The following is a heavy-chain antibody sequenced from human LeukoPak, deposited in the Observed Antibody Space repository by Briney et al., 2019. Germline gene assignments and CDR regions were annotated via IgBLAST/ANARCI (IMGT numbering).Heavy chain of an antibody. D-gene: IGHD2-2*01. CDR1: GGAIRSGDYY. J-gene: IGHJ5*02. CDR3: ASTNCSSSNCFGANWFDP. V-gene: IGHV4-30-4*08. CDR2: ISYSGNT. Sequence: PSETLSLTCTVSGGAIRSGDYYWSWIRRPPGGGLEWIGYISYSGNTYYNPSLKSRVTISLDTSKSQFSLKLSSVTAADTAVYFCASTNCSSSNCFGANWFDPWGQGTLVTVSS.